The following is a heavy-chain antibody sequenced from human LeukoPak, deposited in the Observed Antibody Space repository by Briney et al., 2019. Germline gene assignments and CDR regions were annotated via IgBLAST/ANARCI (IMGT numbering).Heavy chain of an antibody. V-gene: IGHV1-69*05. CDR1: GGTFSSYA. CDR2: IIPIFGTA. Sequence: GASVKVSCKASGGTFSSYAISWVRQAPGQGLEWMGGIIPIFGTANYAQKFQGRVTITTDESTSTAYMELSSLRSEDTAVYYCAIIIGPDLGYCTNGVCYIFDYWGQGTLVTVSS. CDR3: AIIIGPDLGYCTNGVCYIFDY. J-gene: IGHJ4*02. D-gene: IGHD2-8*01.